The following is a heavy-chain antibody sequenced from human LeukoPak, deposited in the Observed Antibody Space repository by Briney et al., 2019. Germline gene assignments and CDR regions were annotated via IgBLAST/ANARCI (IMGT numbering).Heavy chain of an antibody. Sequence: SETLSLTCAVSGGSISSCYWTWIRQPPGKGLEWVGYIQNSAIYRAKIKSSPSLQSRVSLSIDTSKNQVSLTVNSVTAADTAVYYCARLSSTLYYSMDVWGPGTAVTVSS. J-gene: IGHJ6*02. CDR2: IQNSAIYRAKI. V-gene: IGHV4-59*08. CDR3: ARLSSTLYYSMDV. CDR1: GGSISSCY. D-gene: IGHD6-6*01.